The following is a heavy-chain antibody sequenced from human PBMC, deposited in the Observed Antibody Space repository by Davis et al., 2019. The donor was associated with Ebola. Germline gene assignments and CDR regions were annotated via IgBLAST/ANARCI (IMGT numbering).Heavy chain of an antibody. CDR1: GFSLSHHW. D-gene: IGHD2-2*01. CDR2: INQDGSQQ. CDR3: ARSSYQPDY. Sequence: GESLKISCAASGFSLSHHWMSWIRQAPGKGLEWVANINQDGSQQYFVDSVKGRFSISRDNAKNSLYLHMNSLRAEDTAVYYCARSSYQPDYWGQGTLVTVSS. J-gene: IGHJ4*02. V-gene: IGHV3-7*01.